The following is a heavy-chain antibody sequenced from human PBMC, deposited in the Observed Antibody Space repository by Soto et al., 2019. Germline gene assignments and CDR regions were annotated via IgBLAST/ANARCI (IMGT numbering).Heavy chain of an antibody. D-gene: IGHD5-12*01. CDR2: IYHSGST. V-gene: IGHV4-30-2*01. CDR3: AAGGGLPRYY. J-gene: IGHJ4*02. Sequence: QLQLQESGSGLVKPSQTLSLTCAVSGGSISSGGYSWSWIRQPPGKGLEWIGYIYHSGSTYYNPSLKSRVTIAADRSKHQFSLKLSSVTAADTAVYYCAAGGGLPRYYWGQGTLVTVSS. CDR1: GGSISSGGYS.